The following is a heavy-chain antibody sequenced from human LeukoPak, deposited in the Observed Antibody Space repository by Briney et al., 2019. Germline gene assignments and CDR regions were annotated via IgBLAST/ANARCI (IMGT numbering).Heavy chain of an antibody. CDR3: AKGSRGHSSSWYTLWD. J-gene: IGHJ1*01. Sequence: GRSLRLSCAASGFTFSSYGMHWVRQAPGKGLEWVAVISYDGSNKYYADSVKGRFTISRDNSKNTLYLQMNSLRAEDTAVYYCAKGSRGHSSSWYTLWDWGQGTLVTVSS. D-gene: IGHD6-13*01. V-gene: IGHV3-30*18. CDR2: ISYDGSNK. CDR1: GFTFSSYG.